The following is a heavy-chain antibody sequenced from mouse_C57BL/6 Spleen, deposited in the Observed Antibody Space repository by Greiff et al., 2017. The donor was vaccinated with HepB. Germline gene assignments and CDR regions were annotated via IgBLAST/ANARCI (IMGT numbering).Heavy chain of an antibody. D-gene: IGHD2-12*01. Sequence: EVMLVESGGGLVQPGGSLKLSCAASGFTFSDYYMYWVRQTPEKRLEWVAYISNGGGSTYYPDTVKGRFTISRDNAKNTLYLQMSRLKSEDTAMYYCARQSYGGDFDYWGQGTTLTVSS. CDR2: ISNGGGST. CDR3: ARQSYGGDFDY. V-gene: IGHV5-12*01. J-gene: IGHJ2*01. CDR1: GFTFSDYY.